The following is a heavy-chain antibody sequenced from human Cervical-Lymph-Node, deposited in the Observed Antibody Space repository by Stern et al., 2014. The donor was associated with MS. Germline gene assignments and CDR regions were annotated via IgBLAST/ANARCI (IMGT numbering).Heavy chain of an antibody. Sequence: EVQLEESGAEVKKPGESLKISCKGSGYSFTSYWIGWVRQMPGKGLEWVGIIYPGDSDNRYSPAFPGQGPVSAEQSISTASLQWSSLKASDTAIYYCARHSTDSGSYYTDYWGRGTLVTVSS. CDR1: GYSFTSYW. D-gene: IGHD1-26*01. CDR2: IYPGDSDN. CDR3: ARHSTDSGSYYTDY. V-gene: IGHV5-51*01. J-gene: IGHJ4*02.